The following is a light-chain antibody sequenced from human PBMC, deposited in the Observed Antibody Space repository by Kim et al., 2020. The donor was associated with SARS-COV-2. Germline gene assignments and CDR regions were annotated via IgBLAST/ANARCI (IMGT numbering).Light chain of an antibody. V-gene: IGKV1-39*01. J-gene: IGKJ5*01. Sequence: ASVGDRVTITCRASQSISISLNWYQHEPGKAPELLIHSASTLHSGVPSRFSGSGSETDFTLTITSLQPEDFATYYCQQTYITPITFGQGTRLEIK. CDR2: SAS. CDR3: QQTYITPIT. CDR1: QSISIS.